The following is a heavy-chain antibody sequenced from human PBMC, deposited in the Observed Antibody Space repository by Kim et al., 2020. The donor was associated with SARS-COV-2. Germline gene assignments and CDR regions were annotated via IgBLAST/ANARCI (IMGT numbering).Heavy chain of an antibody. CDR2: ISGSGGST. CDR3: ANGAGCSSTSCAGPFDY. D-gene: IGHD2-2*01. V-gene: IGHV3-23*01. J-gene: IGHJ4*02. CDR1: GFTFSSYA. Sequence: GGSLRLSCAASGFTFSSYAMSWVRQAPGKGLEWVSAISGSGGSTYYADSVKGRFTISRDNSKNTLYLQMNSLRAEDTAVYYCANGAGCSSTSCAGPFDYWGQGTLVTVSS.